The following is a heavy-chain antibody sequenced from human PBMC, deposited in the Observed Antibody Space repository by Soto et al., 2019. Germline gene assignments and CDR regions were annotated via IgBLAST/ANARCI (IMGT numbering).Heavy chain of an antibody. J-gene: IGHJ4*02. CDR2: MNPNSGNT. CDR1: GYTFTSYD. D-gene: IGHD3-10*01. CDR3: ARGRLLWFGELSSFGY. Sequence: ASVKVSFKASGYTFTSYDIDWVRQATGQGLEWMGWMNPNSGNTGYAQKFQGRVTMTRNTSISTAYMELSSLRSEDTAVYYCARGRLLWFGELSSFGYWGQGTLVTVSS. V-gene: IGHV1-8*01.